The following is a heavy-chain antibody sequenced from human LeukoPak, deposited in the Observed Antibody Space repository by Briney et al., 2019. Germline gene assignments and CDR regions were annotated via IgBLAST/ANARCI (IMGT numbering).Heavy chain of an antibody. J-gene: IGHJ4*02. CDR2: ISYDGSNK. V-gene: IGHV3-30*18. D-gene: IGHD4-17*01. Sequence: PGRSLRLSCAASGFTFSSYGMHWVRQAPGKGLEWVAVISYDGSNKYYADSVKGRFTISRDNSKNTLYLQMNSLRAEDTAVYYCAKGVWVTTGIDYWGQGTLVTVSS. CDR1: GFTFSSYG. CDR3: AKGVWVTTGIDY.